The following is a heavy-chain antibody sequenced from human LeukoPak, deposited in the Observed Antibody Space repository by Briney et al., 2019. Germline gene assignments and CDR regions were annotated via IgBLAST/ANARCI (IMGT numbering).Heavy chain of an antibody. Sequence: GGSLRLSCTASGFTVSSIYMSGVRQAPGKGLEWVSVIYSGGSTYYADSVKGRFTISRDNSKNTLYLQMNSLRAEDTAVYYCAREVGGSAFDIWGQGTMVTVSS. V-gene: IGHV3-53*05. CDR2: IYSGGST. D-gene: IGHD3-16*01. J-gene: IGHJ3*02. CDR3: AREVGGSAFDI. CDR1: GFTVSSIY.